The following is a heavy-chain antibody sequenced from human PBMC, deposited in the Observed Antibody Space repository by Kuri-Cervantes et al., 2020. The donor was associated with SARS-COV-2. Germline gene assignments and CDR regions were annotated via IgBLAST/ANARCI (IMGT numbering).Heavy chain of an antibody. D-gene: IGHD4-11*01. CDR2: IYYSGST. Sequence: SETLSLTCTVSGGSVSSGSYYWSWIRQPPGKGLEWIGYIYYSGSTNYNPSLKSRVTISVDTSKNQFSLKLSSMTAADTAVYYCAREGLQGVGWFDPWGQGTLVTVSS. V-gene: IGHV4-61*01. CDR1: GGSVSSGSYY. CDR3: AREGLQGVGWFDP. J-gene: IGHJ5*02.